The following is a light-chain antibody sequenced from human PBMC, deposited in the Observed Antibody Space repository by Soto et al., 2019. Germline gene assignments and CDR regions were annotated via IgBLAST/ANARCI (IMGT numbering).Light chain of an antibody. CDR3: QQYGRSPLT. V-gene: IGKV3-20*01. Sequence: DIVLTQSPGTLSLSTGERATLSCRASQSVSSSYLAWYQQKPGQAPSLLIYGASSRATGIPDRFSGSGSGTEFTLTIRRLEPVDFAVYYCQQYGRSPLTFGQGAKVDIK. J-gene: IGKJ1*01. CDR1: QSVSSSY. CDR2: GAS.